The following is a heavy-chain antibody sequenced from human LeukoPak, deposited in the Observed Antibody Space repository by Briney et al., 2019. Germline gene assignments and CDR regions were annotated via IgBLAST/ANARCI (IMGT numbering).Heavy chain of an antibody. Sequence: GGSLRLSCAASGFTFSSYAMHWVRQAPGKGLEWVAVISYDGSNKYYADSVKGRFTISRDNSKNTLYLQMNSLRAEDTAVYYCTSGRGGGGYWGQGTLVTVSS. J-gene: IGHJ4*02. CDR3: TSGRGGGGY. CDR1: GFTFSSYA. CDR2: ISYDGSNK. D-gene: IGHD3-10*01. V-gene: IGHV3-30*01.